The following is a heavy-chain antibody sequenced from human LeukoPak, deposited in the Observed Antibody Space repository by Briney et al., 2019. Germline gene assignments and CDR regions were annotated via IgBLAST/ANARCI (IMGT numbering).Heavy chain of an antibody. Sequence: SETLSLTCTVSGASIIGPKWWNWVRLSPGKGMEWIAEIFHSGSTHYNPSLKSRVTISVDTSKNQFSLILTSVTDADTAVYYCATSSGWYRYDSWGQGTLVTVSS. V-gene: IGHV4-4*02. CDR2: IFHSGST. CDR1: GASIIGPKW. CDR3: ATSSGWYRYDS. D-gene: IGHD6-19*01. J-gene: IGHJ4*02.